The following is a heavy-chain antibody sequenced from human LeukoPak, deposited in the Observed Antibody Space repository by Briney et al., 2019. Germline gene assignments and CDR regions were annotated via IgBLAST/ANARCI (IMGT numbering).Heavy chain of an antibody. V-gene: IGHV4-39*01. Sequence: SETLSLTCTVSGGSISSSSHDWGWIRQPPGEGLEWIGSIDFSGSTYYSPSLDSRATISVDTSTNQFSLKLSSVTAAETAVYLGAIHQCLRPIDCWGEGTPVTVSS. D-gene: IGHD5/OR15-5a*01. CDR3: AIHQCLRPIDC. J-gene: IGHJ4*02. CDR1: GGSISSSSHD. CDR2: IDFSGST.